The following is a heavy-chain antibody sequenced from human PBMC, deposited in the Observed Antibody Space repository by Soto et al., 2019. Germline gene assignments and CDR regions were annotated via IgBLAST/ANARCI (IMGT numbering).Heavy chain of an antibody. CDR2: IYYSGST. Sequence: SETLSLTCTVSGGSISSYYWSWIRQPPGKGLEWIGYIYYSGSTNYNPSLKSRVTISVDTSKNHFSLKLSSVTAADTAVYYCARLARYSSSWYGGIDYWGQGTLVTVSS. CDR1: GGSISSYY. D-gene: IGHD6-13*01. CDR3: ARLARYSSSWYGGIDY. J-gene: IGHJ4*02. V-gene: IGHV4-59*08.